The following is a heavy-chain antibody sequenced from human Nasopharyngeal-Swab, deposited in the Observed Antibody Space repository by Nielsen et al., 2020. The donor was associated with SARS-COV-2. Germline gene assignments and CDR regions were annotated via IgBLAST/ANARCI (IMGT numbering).Heavy chain of an antibody. CDR3: VRSSSWYYFDY. D-gene: IGHD6-13*01. J-gene: IGHJ4*02. Sequence: RQAPGKGLEWIGNIYYNGNTYQNPSLKSRLTISVDKSNNQFSLQLSSATAADAAVYYCVRSSSWYYFDYWAQGTQVTVSS. V-gene: IGHV4-39*01. CDR2: IYYNGNT.